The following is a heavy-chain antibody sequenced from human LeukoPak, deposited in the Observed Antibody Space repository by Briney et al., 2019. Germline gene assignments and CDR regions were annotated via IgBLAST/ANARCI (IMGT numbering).Heavy chain of an antibody. J-gene: IGHJ6*03. V-gene: IGHV1-46*02. CDR1: GYTFNSYY. CDR3: ARVSSGWYRGSYYYYYMDV. D-gene: IGHD6-19*01. CDR2: INPSGGST. Sequence: GASVKVSCKASGYTFNSYYMHWVRQAPGQGLEWMGIINPSGGSTSYAQKFQGRVTMTRDMSTSTVYMELSSLRSEDTAVYYCARVSSGWYRGSYYYYYMDVWGKGTTVTVSS.